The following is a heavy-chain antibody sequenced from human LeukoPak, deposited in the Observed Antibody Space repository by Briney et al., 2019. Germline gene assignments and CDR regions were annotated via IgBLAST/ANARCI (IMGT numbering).Heavy chain of an antibody. CDR2: IYYSGST. CDR3: ARRYLVGDYGMDV. J-gene: IGHJ6*02. Sequence: SETLSLTCTVSGGSISSSSSYWGWIRQPPGKGLEWIGSIYYSGSTYYNPSLKSRVTISVDTSKNQFSLKLSSVTAADTAVYYCARRYLVGDYGMDVWGQGTTVTVSS. CDR1: GGSISSSSSY. V-gene: IGHV4-39*01. D-gene: IGHD2-15*01.